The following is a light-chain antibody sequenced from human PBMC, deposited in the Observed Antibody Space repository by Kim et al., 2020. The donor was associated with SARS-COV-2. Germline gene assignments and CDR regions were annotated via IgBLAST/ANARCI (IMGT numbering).Light chain of an antibody. CDR1: TSNIGSNF. CDR2: RDN. J-gene: IGLJ1*01. CDR3: ASWDDSLTGLYV. V-gene: IGLV1-47*01. Sequence: QRVTISCSGSTSNIGSNFVYWYQQLPGTAPKLLIYRDNQRPSGVPDRFSGSKSGTSASLAISGLRSEDEADYYCASWDDSLTGLYVFGTGTQLTVL.